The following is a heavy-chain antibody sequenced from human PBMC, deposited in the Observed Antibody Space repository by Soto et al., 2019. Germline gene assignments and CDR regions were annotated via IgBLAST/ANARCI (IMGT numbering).Heavy chain of an antibody. CDR3: ARDDEVVVNDALEI. D-gene: IGHD2-21*01. J-gene: IGHJ3*02. Sequence: QVQLQESGPGLVKPSQTLSLTCTVSGGSISSGDYYWNWIRQPPGKGLEWIGHIQYSGSTSYNSSLKSRVMMSVDTSKNQFSLKLSSVTVADTAVYYCARDDEVVVNDALEIWGQGTMVTVSS. CDR1: GGSISSGDYY. CDR2: IQYSGST. V-gene: IGHV4-30-4*01.